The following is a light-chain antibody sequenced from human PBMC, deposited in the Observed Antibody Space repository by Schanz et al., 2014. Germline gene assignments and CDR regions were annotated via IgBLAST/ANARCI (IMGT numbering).Light chain of an antibody. J-gene: IGLJ1*01. CDR1: SSDVGVYNQ. V-gene: IGLV2-8*01. CDR3: SSYAGNKYV. Sequence: QSALTQPPSASGSPGQSVTISCTGTSSDVGVYNQVSWYQQHPGKAPKLMIYEVSKRPSGVPDRFSGSKSGNTASLTVSGLQAEDEADYYCSSYAGNKYVFGTGTKLPVL. CDR2: EVS.